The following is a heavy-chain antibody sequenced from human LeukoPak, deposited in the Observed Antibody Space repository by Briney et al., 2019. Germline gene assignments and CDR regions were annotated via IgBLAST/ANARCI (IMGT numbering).Heavy chain of an antibody. D-gene: IGHD3-10*01. J-gene: IGHJ4*02. CDR1: GVSISRYY. CDR3: ARHRGGSGDYYVVERYFDY. Sequence: SETLSLTCTVSGVSISRYYWSWIRQPPGKGLEWIGYIYYSGSTNYNPSLKSRVTVSVDTSKNQFSLKLSSVTAADTAVYYCARHRGGSGDYYVVERYFDYWGQGTLVTVSS. V-gene: IGHV4-59*08. CDR2: IYYSGST.